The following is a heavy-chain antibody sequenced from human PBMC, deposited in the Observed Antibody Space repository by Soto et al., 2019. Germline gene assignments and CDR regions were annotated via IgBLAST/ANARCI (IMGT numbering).Heavy chain of an antibody. CDR2: INSDGSST. CDR1: GFTFSSYW. D-gene: IGHD4-17*01. J-gene: IGHJ6*02. V-gene: IGHV3-74*01. CDR3: AAVTIYYYGMDV. Sequence: EVQLVESGGGIVQHGGSLRLSCAASGFTFSSYWMHWVRQAPGKGLVWVSRINSDGSSTSYAYSVKGRFTISRDNAKNTLYLPMNSLRAEDTSVYYCAAVTIYYYGMDVWGQGTTVTFSS.